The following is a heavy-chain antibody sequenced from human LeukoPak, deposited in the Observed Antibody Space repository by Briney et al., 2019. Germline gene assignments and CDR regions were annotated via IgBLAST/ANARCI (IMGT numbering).Heavy chain of an antibody. J-gene: IGHJ3*02. D-gene: IGHD3-16*02. V-gene: IGHV1-18*01. Sequence: ASVKVSCKASGYTFTSYGISWVRQAPGQGLEWMGWISAYNGNTNYAQKLQGRVTMTTDTSTSTAYMELRSLRSDDTAVYYCARDSFSDTWVSIAFDIWGQGTMVTVSS. CDR3: ARDSFSDTWVSIAFDI. CDR1: GYTFTSYG. CDR2: ISAYNGNT.